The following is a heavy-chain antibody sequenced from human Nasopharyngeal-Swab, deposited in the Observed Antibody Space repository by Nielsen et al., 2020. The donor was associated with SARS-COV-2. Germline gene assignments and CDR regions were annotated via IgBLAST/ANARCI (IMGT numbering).Heavy chain of an antibody. V-gene: IGHV1-46*01. Sequence: ASVKVSCKASGYAFTSYYMHWVRQAPGQGLEWMGIINPSGGSTSYAQKFQGRVTITRDTSASTAYMELSSLRSEDTAVYYCARESTTVVTTYFDYWGQGTLVTVSS. CDR3: ARESTTVVTTYFDY. CDR1: GYAFTSYY. J-gene: IGHJ4*02. CDR2: INPSGGST. D-gene: IGHD4-23*01.